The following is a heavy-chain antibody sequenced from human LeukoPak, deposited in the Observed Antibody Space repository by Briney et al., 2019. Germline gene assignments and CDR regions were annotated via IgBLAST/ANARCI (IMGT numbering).Heavy chain of an antibody. V-gene: IGHV1-69*13. CDR1: GGTFSSYA. CDR3: ATDRDLRGYSYGLAY. Sequence: SVKVSCKASGGTFSSYAISWVRQAPGQGLEWMGGIIPIFGTANYAQKFQGRVTITADESTSTAYMELGSLRSEDTAVYYCATDRDLRGYSYGLAYWGQGTLVTVSS. D-gene: IGHD5-18*01. J-gene: IGHJ4*02. CDR2: IIPIFGTA.